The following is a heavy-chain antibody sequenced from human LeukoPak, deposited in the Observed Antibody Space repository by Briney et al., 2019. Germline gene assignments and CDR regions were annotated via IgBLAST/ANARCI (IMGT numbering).Heavy chain of an antibody. J-gene: IGHJ4*02. CDR1: GGSISSSSYY. CDR3: ARDVGARIEGY. Sequence: SETLSLTCTVSGGSISSSSYYWGWIRQPPGKGLEWIGEIYHSGSTNYNPSLKSRVTISVDKSKNQLSLRLTSVTAADTAVYYCARDVGARIEGYWGQGTLVTVSS. V-gene: IGHV4-39*07. D-gene: IGHD1-26*01. CDR2: IYHSGST.